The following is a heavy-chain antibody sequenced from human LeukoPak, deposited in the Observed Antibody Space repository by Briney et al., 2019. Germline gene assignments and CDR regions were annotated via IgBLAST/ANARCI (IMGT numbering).Heavy chain of an antibody. CDR3: ARRGRLARGFDY. CDR2: ISHSGRT. CDR1: GVSLSGYY. Sequence: PSETLSLTCAVSGVSLSGYYWSWIRQPPGKGPVWIGEISHSGRTAYNPSLKSRVTISVDTSKNQFSLKLSSVTAADTAVYYCARRGRLARGFDYWGQGTLVTVSS. V-gene: IGHV4-34*01. J-gene: IGHJ4*02. D-gene: IGHD1-1*01.